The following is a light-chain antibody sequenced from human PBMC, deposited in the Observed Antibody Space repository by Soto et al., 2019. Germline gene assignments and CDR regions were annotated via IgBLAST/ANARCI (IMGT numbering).Light chain of an antibody. J-gene: IGKJ3*01. Sequence: DIQMTQSPSSLSASVGDRVTITCRASQSISSYLNWYQQKPGKAPKLLIYAAFILQIGVPLRFSGSVSGTDFNLTISILQPEDFATYYCQQSYSTPPTSGPGTKVDIK. V-gene: IGKV1-39*01. CDR3: QQSYSTPPT. CDR2: AAF. CDR1: QSISSY.